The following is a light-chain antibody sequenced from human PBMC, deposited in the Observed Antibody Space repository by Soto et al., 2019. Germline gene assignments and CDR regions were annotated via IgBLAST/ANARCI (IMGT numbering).Light chain of an antibody. V-gene: IGLV2-14*01. CDR3: SSYTSRSTPHV. J-gene: IGLJ1*01. CDR1: SSDVGGYTY. Sequence: QSVLTQPASVSGSPGQSITISGAGTSSDVGGYTYVSWYQQHPGKAPKLLIYDGSNRPSGVSNRFSGSKSGNTASLTISGLPAEEEADYYCSSYTSRSTPHVLGGATKVTVL. CDR2: DGS.